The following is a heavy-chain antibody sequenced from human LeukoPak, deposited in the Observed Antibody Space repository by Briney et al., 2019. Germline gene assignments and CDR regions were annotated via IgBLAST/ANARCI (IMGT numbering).Heavy chain of an antibody. Sequence: ASVKVSCKASGYTFTSYGISWVRQAPGQGLEWMGWISAYNGNTNYAQKLQGRVTMTTDTSTSTACMELRSLRSDDTAVYYCARTPLRYFDWLPAHYGMDVWGQGTTVTVSS. CDR1: GYTFTSYG. J-gene: IGHJ6*02. D-gene: IGHD3-9*01. CDR2: ISAYNGNT. CDR3: ARTPLRYFDWLPAHYGMDV. V-gene: IGHV1-18*01.